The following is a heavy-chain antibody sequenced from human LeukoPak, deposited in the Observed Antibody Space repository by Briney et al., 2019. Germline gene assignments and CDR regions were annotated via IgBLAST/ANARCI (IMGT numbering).Heavy chain of an antibody. V-gene: IGHV1-18*01. D-gene: IGHD5-12*01. CDR2: ISVYNGKT. CDR3: ANTNSGYYPGTLDH. CDR1: GYTFTSYG. J-gene: IGHJ4*02. Sequence: GALVKVSCKASGYTFTSYGISWVRQAPGQGFEWLGWISVYNGKTDYAQKNQGRVTMTTDTSTSTAYMELRSLRSDDTAVYYCANTNSGYYPGTLDHWGQGTLVTVSS.